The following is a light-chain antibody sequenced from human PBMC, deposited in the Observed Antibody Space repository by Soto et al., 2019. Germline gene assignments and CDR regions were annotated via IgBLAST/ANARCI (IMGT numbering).Light chain of an antibody. CDR2: DST. J-gene: IGKJ5*01. V-gene: IGKV3-11*01. CDR1: QNIHTS. CDR3: QQRNVWPPIT. Sequence: VLTQSPATLSLSPGETATLSCRASQNIHTSLAWYQQKPGQAPRLVVYDSTLRANGVPARFGGSRSGTEFTLTINNLEPEDFAVYCCQQRNVWPPITFGQGTRLE.